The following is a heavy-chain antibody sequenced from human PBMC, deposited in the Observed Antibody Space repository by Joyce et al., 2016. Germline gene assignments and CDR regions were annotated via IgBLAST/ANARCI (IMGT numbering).Heavy chain of an antibody. V-gene: IGHV5-51*01. CDR3: ARHMDDYSTYGWFDP. CDR2: IYPRDSDT. CDR1: GCSFTSSW. J-gene: IGHJ5*02. Sequence: EVQLVQSGAEVKKPGESLKISCKDSGCSFTSSWIAWVRQMPGKGLGWVGFIYPRDSDTRYSPSFQGQVTISADKSISTAYLQWSSLKASDTAIYYCARHMDDYSTYGWFDPWGQGTLVTVSS. D-gene: IGHD4-11*01.